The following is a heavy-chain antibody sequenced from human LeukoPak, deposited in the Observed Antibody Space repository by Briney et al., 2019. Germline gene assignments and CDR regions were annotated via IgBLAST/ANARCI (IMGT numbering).Heavy chain of an antibody. V-gene: IGHV1-18*01. D-gene: IGHD4-11*01. CDR2: ISAYNGNT. CDR3: ARGKRATVTRRTYYFDY. CDR1: GYTFTSYG. Sequence: ASVKVSCKASGYTFTSYGISWVRQAPGQGLEWMGWISAYNGNTNYAQKLQGRVTMTTDTSTSTAYMELRSLRSDATAVYYCARGKRATVTRRTYYFDYWGQGTLVTVSS. J-gene: IGHJ4*02.